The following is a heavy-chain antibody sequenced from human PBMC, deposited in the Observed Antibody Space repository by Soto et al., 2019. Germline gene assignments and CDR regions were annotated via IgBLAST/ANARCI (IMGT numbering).Heavy chain of an antibody. D-gene: IGHD6-13*01. V-gene: IGHV4-34*01. Sequence: QVQLQQWGAGLLKPSETLSLTCAVYCGSFSGYYWSWIRQPPGKGLEWIGEINQSGSTNYNPSLKSLVTISVDTSKNQFSLKMTSVTAADTAVYYCARTYSSSWSPFEYWGQGTLVTVSS. CDR2: INQSGST. J-gene: IGHJ4*02. CDR1: CGSFSGYY. CDR3: ARTYSSSWSPFEY.